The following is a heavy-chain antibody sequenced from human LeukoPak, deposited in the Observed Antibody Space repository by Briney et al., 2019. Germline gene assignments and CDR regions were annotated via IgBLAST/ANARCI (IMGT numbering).Heavy chain of an antibody. J-gene: IGHJ4*02. Sequence: GGSLRLSCAASGFTFSTYAMNWVRQAPGKGLEWVSAVSGGGGSTYYPDSVKGRFTISRDNSKNTLYLQMDSLRAEDTAVYYCAKDRGLGYSDGYGFDFWGQGTLVTVSS. CDR3: AKDRGLGYSDGYGFDF. V-gene: IGHV3-23*01. CDR1: GFTFSTYA. CDR2: VSGGGGST. D-gene: IGHD5-18*01.